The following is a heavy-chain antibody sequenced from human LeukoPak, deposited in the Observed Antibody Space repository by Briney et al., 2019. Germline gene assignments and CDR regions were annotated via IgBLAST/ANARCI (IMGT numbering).Heavy chain of an antibody. D-gene: IGHD6-13*01. V-gene: IGHV1-46*01. CDR3: ARARIAAAGYNWFDP. J-gene: IGHJ5*02. CDR2: INPSGGST. Sequence: ASVKVSCKASGYTFTSYYMHWVRQAPGQGLEWMGIINPSGGSTSYAQKFQGRVTMTRDMSTSTVYMELSSLRSEDTAVYYCARARIAAAGYNWFDPWGQGTLVTVSS. CDR1: GYTFTSYY.